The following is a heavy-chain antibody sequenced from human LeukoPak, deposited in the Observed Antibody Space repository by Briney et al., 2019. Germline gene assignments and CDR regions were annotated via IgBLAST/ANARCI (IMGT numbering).Heavy chain of an antibody. D-gene: IGHD1-26*01. CDR2: IIPILGIA. CDR1: GGTFSSYA. CDR3: ARGEGGSYGAFDI. J-gene: IGHJ3*02. V-gene: IGHV1-69*04. Sequence: SVKVSCKASGGTFSSYAISWVRQAPGQGLEWMGRIIPILGIANYAQKLQGRVTITADKSTSTAYMELSSLRSEDTAVYYCARGEGGSYGAFDIWGQGTMVTVSS.